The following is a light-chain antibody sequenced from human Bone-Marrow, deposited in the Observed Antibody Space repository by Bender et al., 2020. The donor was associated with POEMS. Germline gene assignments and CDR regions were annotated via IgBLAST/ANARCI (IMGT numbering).Light chain of an antibody. Sequence: QPVLTQPPSAPGTPGQSATIPCSGTDSNSGGNNVNWYQHLPGTAPRLVVYSHYHRPSGVPARLSGAKSANTATLAVSRVEAGDEADYYCQAWDTGDVVFGGGTKLTVL. CDR3: QAWDTGDVV. J-gene: IGLJ2*01. CDR1: DSNSGGNN. V-gene: IGLV1-44*01. CDR2: SHY.